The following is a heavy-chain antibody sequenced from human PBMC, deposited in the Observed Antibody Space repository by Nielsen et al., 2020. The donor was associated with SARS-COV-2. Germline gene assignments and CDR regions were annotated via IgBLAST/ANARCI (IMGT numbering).Heavy chain of an antibody. CDR3: ARFGDSSGWYNFDY. V-gene: IGHV4-30-2*01. J-gene: IGHJ4*02. CDR1: GGSISSGGYS. CDR2: INHSGST. D-gene: IGHD6-19*01. Sequence: SETLSLTCAVSGGSISSGGYSWSWIRQPPGKGLEWIGYINHSGSTNYNPSLKSRVTISVDTSKNQFSLKLSSVTAADTAVYYCARFGDSSGWYNFDYWGQGTLVTVSS.